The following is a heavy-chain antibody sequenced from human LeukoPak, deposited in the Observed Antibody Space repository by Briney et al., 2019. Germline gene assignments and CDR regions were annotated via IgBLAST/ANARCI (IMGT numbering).Heavy chain of an antibody. V-gene: IGHV3-11*01. D-gene: IGHD4-23*01. J-gene: IGHJ4*02. CDR1: GFTFTDHY. Sequence: GGSLRLSCAASGFTFTDHYMSWIRQAPGKGLELVSYITSSGTTRYYADSVKGRFTISRDNANNSLYLQMNSLRAEDTAVYYCARDWDYGGNPRHGYWGQGTLVTVSS. CDR3: ARDWDYGGNPRHGY. CDR2: ITSSGTTR.